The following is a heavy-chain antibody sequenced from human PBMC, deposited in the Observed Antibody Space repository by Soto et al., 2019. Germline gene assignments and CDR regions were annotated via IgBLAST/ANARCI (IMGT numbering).Heavy chain of an antibody. Sequence: QVQLQESGPGLVKPSQTLSLTCTVSGGSISSGGYYWSWIRQLPGKGLEWIGYIYYSGSTYYNPYLKSRVTMSVDTSENQFSLKVRSVTAADTAVYYCATYGSGSYKPTTFDYWGQGTLVTVSS. CDR3: ATYGSGSYKPTTFDY. CDR2: IYYSGST. V-gene: IGHV4-31*03. J-gene: IGHJ4*02. D-gene: IGHD3-10*01. CDR1: GGSISSGGYY.